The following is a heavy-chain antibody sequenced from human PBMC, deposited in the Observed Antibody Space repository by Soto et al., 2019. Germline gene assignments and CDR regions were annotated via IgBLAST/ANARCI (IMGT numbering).Heavy chain of an antibody. D-gene: IGHD3-3*01. Sequence: EVQLLESGGGLVQPGGSLRLSCAASGFTFSAYAMSWVRQAPGKGLAWVSAISGTSTSTYYADSVQGRFTISRDSSRKTLFLQMNTLRAEYTAVYFCAIRIFGVEYWGQGTQVTVSS. J-gene: IGHJ4*02. CDR3: AIRIFGVEY. CDR2: ISGTSTST. V-gene: IGHV3-23*01. CDR1: GFTFSAYA.